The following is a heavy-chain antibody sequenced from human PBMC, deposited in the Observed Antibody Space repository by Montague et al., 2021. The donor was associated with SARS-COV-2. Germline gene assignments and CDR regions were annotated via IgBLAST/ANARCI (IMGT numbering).Heavy chain of an antibody. CDR2: IYTSGRT. CDR3: ARDFPTWRYYFDF. CDR1: GAPINIGNYY. D-gene: IGHD3-16*02. J-gene: IGHJ4*02. Sequence: TLSLTCTVSGAPINIGNYYWNWIRQPAGKGLEWIGRIYTSGRTDYNPSLKSRLTISFNTSKNEFSLRLNSLTAADTAVYYCARDFPTWRYYFDFWGQGTLVIVSS. V-gene: IGHV4-61*02.